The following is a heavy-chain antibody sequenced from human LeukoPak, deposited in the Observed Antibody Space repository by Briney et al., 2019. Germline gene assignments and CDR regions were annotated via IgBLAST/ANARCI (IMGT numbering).Heavy chain of an antibody. CDR1: GYTFTRYA. D-gene: IGHD3-16*01. J-gene: IGHJ6*03. V-gene: IGHV1-18*01. CDR3: ARLGEAVGVLTSDYYYMDV. Sequence: ASVKVSCKASGYTFTRYAITWVRQAPGQGLEGMGWISAYNGNTNYVQKLQGRVTVTTDTSTNTAYMEMRSLRSDDTAVYYCARLGEAVGVLTSDYYYMDVWGQGTTVIVSS. CDR2: ISAYNGNT.